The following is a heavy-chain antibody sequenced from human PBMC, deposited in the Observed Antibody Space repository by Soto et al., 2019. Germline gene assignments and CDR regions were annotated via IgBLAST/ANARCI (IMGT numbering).Heavy chain of an antibody. CDR3: AQGSSDYYDSSGLIDY. V-gene: IGHV3-30*18. D-gene: IGHD3-22*01. CDR2: ISYDGSNK. CDR1: GFTFSSYG. J-gene: IGHJ4*02. Sequence: GGSLRLSCAASGFTFSSYGMHWARQAPGKGLEWVAVISYDGSNKYYADSVKGRFTIFRDNSKNTLYLQMNSLRAEDTAVYYCAQGSSDYYDSSGLIDYWGQGTLVTV.